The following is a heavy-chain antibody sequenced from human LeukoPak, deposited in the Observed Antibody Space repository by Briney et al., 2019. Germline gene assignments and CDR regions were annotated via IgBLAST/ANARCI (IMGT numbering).Heavy chain of an antibody. CDR3: ARAKLRTAWPVGEFDF. Sequence: PGGSLRLSCAASGFTFSSYWMSWVRQAPGKGLEWVANIKQDGGETFYVDSVKGRFTISRDNAKNSLYLQMNSLRDEDTAVYYCARAKLRTAWPVGEFDFWGQGTLVTVSS. J-gene: IGHJ4*02. CDR2: IKQDGGET. D-gene: IGHD2-15*01. V-gene: IGHV3-7*01. CDR1: GFTFSSYW.